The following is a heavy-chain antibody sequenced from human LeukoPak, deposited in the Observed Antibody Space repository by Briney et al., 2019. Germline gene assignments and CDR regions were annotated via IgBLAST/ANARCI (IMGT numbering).Heavy chain of an antibody. V-gene: IGHV4-61*01. CDR1: GGSVSSSNYY. CDR2: IYYSGST. J-gene: IGHJ4*02. Sequence: SETLSLTCTVSGGSVSSSNYYWSWIRQPPGKGLEWIGYIYYSGSTNYNPSLKSRVTISVETSNNQFSLKLSSVTAADTAVYFCATSPPGYYYDSSGYYYFDYWGQGTLVTVSS. D-gene: IGHD3-22*01. CDR3: ATSPPGYYYDSSGYYYFDY.